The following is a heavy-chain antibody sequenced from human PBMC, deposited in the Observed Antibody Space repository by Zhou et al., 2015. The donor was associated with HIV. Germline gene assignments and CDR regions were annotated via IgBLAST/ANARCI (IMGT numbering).Heavy chain of an antibody. D-gene: IGHD2-2*01. CDR1: GYTFSSYA. J-gene: IGHJ4*02. CDR2: IIPIFGTA. V-gene: IGHV1-69*12. CDR3: AXSYCSSTSCYAGKHDY. Sequence: QVQLVQSGAEEKKPGASVKVSCKASGYTFSSYAISWVRQAPGQGLEWMGGIIPIFGTANYAQKFQGRVTITADESTSTAYMELSSLRSEDTAVYYCAXSYCSSTSCYAGKHDYVGQGTLVTVSS.